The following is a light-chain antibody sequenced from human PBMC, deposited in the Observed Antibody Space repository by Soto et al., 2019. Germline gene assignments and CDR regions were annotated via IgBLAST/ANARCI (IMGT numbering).Light chain of an antibody. Sequence: QSALTQPASVSGSPGQSITISCTGTSGDIGGYNYVSWYQQHPGTAPKLIISEVTNRPSGVSDRFSGPRSGNTASLTISGLQVEDEADYYCSSYSNTATPCVFGYGTKVTVL. CDR2: EVT. CDR3: SSYSNTATPCV. V-gene: IGLV2-14*01. CDR1: SGDIGGYNY. J-gene: IGLJ1*01.